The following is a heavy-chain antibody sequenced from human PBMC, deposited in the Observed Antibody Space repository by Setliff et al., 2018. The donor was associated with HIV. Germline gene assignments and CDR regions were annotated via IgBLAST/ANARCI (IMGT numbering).Heavy chain of an antibody. CDR2: IIPIAKSP. D-gene: IGHD5-12*01. J-gene: IGHJ4*02. CDR3: ARGPLYGYDRGYFDY. Sequence: SVKVSCKASGGTFNTYGMNWVRQAPGQGPEWMGGIIPIAKSPNYAQKFQDRVTITADESTRTAYMELSNLRSEDTALYYCARGPLYGYDRGYFDYWGQGTRVTVSS. CDR1: GGTFNTYG. V-gene: IGHV1-69*13.